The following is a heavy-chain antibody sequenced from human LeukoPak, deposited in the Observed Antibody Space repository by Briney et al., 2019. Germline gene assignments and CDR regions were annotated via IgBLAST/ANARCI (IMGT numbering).Heavy chain of an antibody. Sequence: GGSLRLSCAASGFTFSSYGMHWVRQAPGKGLEWVAVISYDGSNKYYADSVKGRFTISRDNSKNMLYLQMNSLRAEDTAVYYCAKDLTPVTMVRGVIVEYWGQGTLVTVSS. J-gene: IGHJ4*02. CDR1: GFTFSSYG. V-gene: IGHV3-30*18. D-gene: IGHD3-10*01. CDR3: AKDLTPVTMVRGVIVEY. CDR2: ISYDGSNK.